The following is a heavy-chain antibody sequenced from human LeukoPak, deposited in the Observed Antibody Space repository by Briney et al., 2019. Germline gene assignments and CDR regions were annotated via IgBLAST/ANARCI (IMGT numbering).Heavy chain of an antibody. J-gene: IGHJ6*03. CDR1: GGSISSSSYY. CDR3: ARTTMVRGTYYMDV. D-gene: IGHD3-10*01. V-gene: IGHV4-39*07. Sequence: ETLSLTCTVSGGSISSSSYYWGWIRQPPGKGLEWIGSIYYSGSTYYNPSLKSRVTISVDTSKNQFSLKLSSVTAADTAVYYCARTTMVRGTYYMDVWGKGTTVTVSS. CDR2: IYYSGST.